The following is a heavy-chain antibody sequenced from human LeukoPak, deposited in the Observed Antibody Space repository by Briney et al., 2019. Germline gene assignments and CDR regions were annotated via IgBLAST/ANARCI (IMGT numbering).Heavy chain of an antibody. CDR2: LRGNDET. D-gene: IGHD3-10*01. CDR1: GISFRNYA. J-gene: IGHJ4*02. Sequence: GGSLRLSCVASGISFRNYAMSWVRQAPARGPEWVSSLRGNDETFYADSVKGRFTLSRDDSRNTVFLQLNNLRVEDTAIYYCARGRLVRGLFISHDYWGQGNLVTVSS. V-gene: IGHV3-23*01. CDR3: ARGRLVRGLFISHDY.